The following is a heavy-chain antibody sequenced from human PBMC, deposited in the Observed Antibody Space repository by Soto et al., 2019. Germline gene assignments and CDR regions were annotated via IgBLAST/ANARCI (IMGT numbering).Heavy chain of an antibody. CDR2: IYWDDDK. D-gene: IGHD1-1*01. CDR3: AHRVGLQGNWNGGYFDF. CDR1: GFSLATSGVG. V-gene: IGHV2-5*02. J-gene: IGHJ4*02. Sequence: QVTLEESGPTRVKPTQTLTLTCTFSGFSLATSGVGVGWVRQPPGKALERLALIYWDDDKRYSPSLRSRLTVTKDTSRNQVVLTMTNMDPVDTATYYCAHRVGLQGNWNGGYFDFRGQGALVTVSS.